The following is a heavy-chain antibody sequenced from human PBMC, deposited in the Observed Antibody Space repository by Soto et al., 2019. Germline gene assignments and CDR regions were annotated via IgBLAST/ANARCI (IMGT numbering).Heavy chain of an antibody. V-gene: IGHV4-39*01. J-gene: IGHJ4*02. D-gene: IGHD3-22*01. Sequence: LSETLSLTCTVSDGSISSTSYFWAWIRQPPGKGPEWIATVYYNGNTYYNLSLESRVTMSVDTSKNQFSLKLSSVTAADTAMYYCARHGDDSSGYYYPFDAWGQGTLVTVSS. CDR1: DGSISSTSYF. CDR3: ARHGDDSSGYYYPFDA. CDR2: VYYNGNT.